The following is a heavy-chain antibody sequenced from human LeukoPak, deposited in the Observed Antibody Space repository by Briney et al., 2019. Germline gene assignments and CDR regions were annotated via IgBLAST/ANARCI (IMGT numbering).Heavy chain of an antibody. CDR3: ARDLRPPGIAAGNWFDP. J-gene: IGHJ5*02. V-gene: IGHV4-59*01. CDR1: GGSISSYY. Sequence: SETLSLTCTVSGGSISSYYWSWIRQPPGKGLEWIGYIYYSGSTNYNPSLKSRVTISVDTSKNQFSLKLSSVTAADTAVYYCARDLRPPGIAAGNWFDPWGQGTLVTVSS. D-gene: IGHD6-13*01. CDR2: IYYSGST.